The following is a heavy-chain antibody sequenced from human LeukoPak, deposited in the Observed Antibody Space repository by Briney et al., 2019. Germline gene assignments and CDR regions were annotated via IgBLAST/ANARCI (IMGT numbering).Heavy chain of an antibody. Sequence: GGSLRHSCAASGFTFSSYSMNWVRQAPGKGPQWVSSISSSSSYIYYADSVKGRFTISRDNAKNSLYLQMNSLRAEDTAVYYCASGTSFGLVMYYFDYWGQGTLVTVSS. CDR3: ASGTSFGLVMYYFDY. CDR2: ISSSSSYI. J-gene: IGHJ4*02. D-gene: IGHD3-3*01. V-gene: IGHV3-21*01. CDR1: GFTFSSYS.